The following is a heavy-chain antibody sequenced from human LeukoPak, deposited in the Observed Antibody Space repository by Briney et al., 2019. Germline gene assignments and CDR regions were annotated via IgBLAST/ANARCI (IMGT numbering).Heavy chain of an antibody. CDR3: RAWFGEDYYFDY. CDR1: KYTFTDYY. CDR2: ISAYNGNT. Sequence: ASVKVSCKASKYTFTDYYIHWVRLAPGQGLEWMGWISAYNGNTNYAQKLQGRVTMTTDTSTSTAYMELRSLRSDDTAVYYCRAWFGEDYYFDYWGQGTLVTVSS. D-gene: IGHD3-10*01. J-gene: IGHJ4*02. V-gene: IGHV1-18*04.